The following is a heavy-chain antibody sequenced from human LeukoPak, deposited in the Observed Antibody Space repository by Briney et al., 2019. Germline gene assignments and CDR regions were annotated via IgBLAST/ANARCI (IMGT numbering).Heavy chain of an antibody. D-gene: IGHD3-10*01. CDR3: ARVPPPTNGNYGFAVCDI. V-gene: IGHV4-59*01. CDR1: GDSISSYY. J-gene: IGHJ3*02. CDR2: ISYSGNT. Sequence: PSETLSLTCTVSGDSISSYYWSWIRQPPGRRLEWSGYISYSGNTNYNPSFKSRVTMSLDTSKNQSSLKLSSVTAADTALCYCARVPPPTNGNYGFAVCDIWGRGTMVSVSS.